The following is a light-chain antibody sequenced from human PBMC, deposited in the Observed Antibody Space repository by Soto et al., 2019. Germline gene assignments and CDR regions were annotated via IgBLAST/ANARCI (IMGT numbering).Light chain of an antibody. V-gene: IGKV1-33*01. CDR2: DAS. J-gene: IGKJ4*01. CDR3: QQYDNLPLT. Sequence: DIQMTQSPSSLSASVGDRVTITCQASQDISNYLNWYQQKPGKAPEVLIYDASDLETGAPSRFSGSGSGTDFTFTISSLQPEDMATYYCQQYDNLPLTFGGGTKVEIK. CDR1: QDISNY.